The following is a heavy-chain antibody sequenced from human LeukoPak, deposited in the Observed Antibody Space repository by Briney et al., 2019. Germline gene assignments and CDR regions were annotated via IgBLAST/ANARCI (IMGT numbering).Heavy chain of an antibody. Sequence: ASVTVSFKSSGYTFTTYGIRWVRQAPGQGLEWVGWISGYKGNRKYAQKLQDRVTMTTDTSTSTAYMELRSLRSDDTAVYYCARVQSAAMGKYYFDYWGQGTLVTVSS. CDR3: ARVQSAAMGKYYFDY. CDR2: ISGYKGNR. V-gene: IGHV1-18*01. J-gene: IGHJ4*02. D-gene: IGHD2-2*01. CDR1: GYTFTTYG.